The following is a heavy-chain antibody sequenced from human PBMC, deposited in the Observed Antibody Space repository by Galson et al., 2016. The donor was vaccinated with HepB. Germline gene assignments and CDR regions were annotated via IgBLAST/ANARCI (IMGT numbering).Heavy chain of an antibody. J-gene: IGHJ4*02. CDR3: AMGPDSSGSDY. V-gene: IGHV4-31*03. Sequence: TLSLTCTVSGGSISSGGYYWSWVRQHPGKGLEWIGYIYYSGSTYYNPSLKSRVTISVDTPKNQFSLKLSSVTAADTALYYCAMGPDSSGSDYWGQGTLVTVSS. D-gene: IGHD3-22*01. CDR1: GGSISSGGYY. CDR2: IYYSGST.